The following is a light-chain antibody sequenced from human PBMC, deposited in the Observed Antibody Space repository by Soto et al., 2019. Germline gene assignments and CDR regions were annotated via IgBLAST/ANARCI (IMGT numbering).Light chain of an antibody. Sequence: QSVLTQPASVSGSPGQSITISCTGTSSDVGGYNYVSWYQQHPGKAPKLMIYDVSNRPSGVSNRFYGSKSGNTASLTISGLQAEDEADYHCSSYTRSSTLYVFGTGTKVTVL. CDR1: SSDVGGYNY. V-gene: IGLV2-14*01. CDR2: DVS. CDR3: SSYTRSSTLYV. J-gene: IGLJ1*01.